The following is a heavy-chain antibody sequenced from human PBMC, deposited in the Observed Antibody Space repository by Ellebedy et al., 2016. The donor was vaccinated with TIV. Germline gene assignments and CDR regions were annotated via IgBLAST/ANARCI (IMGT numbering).Heavy chain of an antibody. CDR3: ARGNRDSGTGYHTSFYYGLDV. D-gene: IGHD3/OR15-3a*01. Sequence: MPSETLSLTCTVPAVSIGTSYWSWIRQPPGKGLECMGYIFHSGRTNYNPTLKSRVAIAVGTAKNQFSLRLTSGTAADTAVYYCARGNRDSGTGYHTSFYYGLDVWGQGTTVTVSS. V-gene: IGHV4-59*01. CDR2: IFHSGRT. J-gene: IGHJ6*02. CDR1: AVSIGTSY.